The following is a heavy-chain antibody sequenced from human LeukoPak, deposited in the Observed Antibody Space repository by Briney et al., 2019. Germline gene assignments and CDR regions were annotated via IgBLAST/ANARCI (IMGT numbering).Heavy chain of an antibody. J-gene: IGHJ4*02. CDR1: GGSISSYY. Sequence: PSETLSLTCTVAGGSISSYYWSWIRQPPGKGLEWIGYIYYSGSTNYNPSLKSRVTISVDTSKNQFSLKLSSVTAADTAVYYCARSFHPVCVTIFGCQGYYFDYWGQGTLVTVSS. CDR2: IYYSGST. D-gene: IGHD3-9*01. CDR3: ARSFHPVCVTIFGCQGYYFDY. V-gene: IGHV4-59*01.